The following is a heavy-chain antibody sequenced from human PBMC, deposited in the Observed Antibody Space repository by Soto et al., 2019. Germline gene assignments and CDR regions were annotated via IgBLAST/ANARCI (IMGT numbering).Heavy chain of an antibody. CDR1: GGSISSGGYY. CDR2: IYYSGST. CDR3: ARVGYDFWSGYYTPYYYGMDV. V-gene: IGHV4-31*03. Sequence: LSLTCTVSGGSISSGGYYWSWIRQHPGKGLEWIGYIYYSGSTYYNPSLKSRVTISVDTSKNQFSLKLSSVTAADTAVYYCARVGYDFWSGYYTPYYYGMDVWGQGTTVTVSS. D-gene: IGHD3-3*01. J-gene: IGHJ6*02.